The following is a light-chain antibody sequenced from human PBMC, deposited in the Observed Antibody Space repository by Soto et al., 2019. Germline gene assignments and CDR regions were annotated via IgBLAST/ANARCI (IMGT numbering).Light chain of an antibody. J-gene: IGKJ5*01. CDR1: QSVSSSY. CDR2: GAS. V-gene: IGKV3-20*01. CDR3: QQYGSLIT. Sequence: EIVLTQSPGTLSLSPGERATLYCMASQSVSSSYLAWYQQKPGQAPRLLIYGASSRATGIPDRFSGSGSGTDFTLTISRLEPEDFAVYYCQQYGSLITFGQGTRLEIK.